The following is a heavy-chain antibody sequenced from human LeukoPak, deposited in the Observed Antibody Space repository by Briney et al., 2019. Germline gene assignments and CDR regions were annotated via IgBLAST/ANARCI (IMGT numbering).Heavy chain of an antibody. CDR3: ARTDYGDCFDY. CDR1: GYTFTGYY. V-gene: IGHV1-2*02. J-gene: IGHJ4*02. D-gene: IGHD4-17*01. Sequence: ASVKVSCKASGYTFTGYYMHWVRQAPGQGLEWMGWINPSSGGTNYAQKFQGRVTMTRDTSNTTAYMELSRLRSDDTAVYYCARTDYGDCFDYWGQGTRVTVSS. CDR2: INPSSGGT.